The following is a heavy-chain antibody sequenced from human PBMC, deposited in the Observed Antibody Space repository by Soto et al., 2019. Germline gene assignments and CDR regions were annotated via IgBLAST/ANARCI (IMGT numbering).Heavy chain of an antibody. J-gene: IGHJ3*02. D-gene: IGHD6-19*01. V-gene: IGHV4-34*01. CDR2: INHSGIT. CDR1: GGSFSGYY. CDR3: ARTGYSSGWYKAAFDI. Sequence: SETLSLTGAVYGGSFSGYYWSWIRQPPGKGLEWIGEINHSGITNYNPSLKSRVTISVDTSKNQFSLKLSSVTAADTAVYYCARTGYSSGWYKAAFDILGQGTMVTV.